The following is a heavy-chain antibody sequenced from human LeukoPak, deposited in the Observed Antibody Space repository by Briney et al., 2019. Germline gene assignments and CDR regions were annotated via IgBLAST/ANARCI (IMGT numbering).Heavy chain of an antibody. CDR1: GGSINNSNYY. J-gene: IGHJ5*02. CDR2: IFYSGST. D-gene: IGHD5-24*01. CDR3: ARADGTGDWFDP. V-gene: IGHV4-39*07. Sequence: SETLSLTCTVSGGSINNSNYYWGWIRQPPGKGLEWIGSIFYSGSTYYNPSLKSRVTISVDTSKNQFSLKLTSVTAADTAVYYCARADGTGDWFDPWGQGTLVTVSS.